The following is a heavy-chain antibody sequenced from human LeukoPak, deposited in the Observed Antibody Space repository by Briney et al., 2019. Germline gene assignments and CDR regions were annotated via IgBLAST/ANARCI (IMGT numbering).Heavy chain of an antibody. CDR3: ARDGSLGGNPGWPDY. D-gene: IGHD4-23*01. CDR2: ISSSSSYT. V-gene: IGHV3-11*06. Sequence: PGGSLRLSCAASGFTFSDYYMSWIRQAPGKGLEWVSYISSSSSYTNYADSVKGRFTISRDNAKNSLYLQMNSLRAEDTAVYYCARDGSLGGNPGWPDYWGQGTLVTVSS. J-gene: IGHJ4*02. CDR1: GFTFSDYY.